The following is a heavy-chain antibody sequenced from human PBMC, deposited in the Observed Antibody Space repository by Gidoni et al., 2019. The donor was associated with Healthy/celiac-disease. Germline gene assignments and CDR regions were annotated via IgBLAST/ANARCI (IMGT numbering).Heavy chain of an antibody. CDR1: GFSFSTER. Sequence: EVQLVESGGGLVKPGGSLRLSCAASGFSFSTERMNVVRQAPGKGLEWFSSISSSSTYIYYADSVKGRFTISRDNAKNSLYLQMNSLRAEDTAVYYCARDLGSSWYDYPKAPGDYWGQGTLVTVSS. CDR2: ISSSSTYI. D-gene: IGHD6-13*01. V-gene: IGHV3-21*01. J-gene: IGHJ4*02. CDR3: ARDLGSSWYDYPKAPGDY.